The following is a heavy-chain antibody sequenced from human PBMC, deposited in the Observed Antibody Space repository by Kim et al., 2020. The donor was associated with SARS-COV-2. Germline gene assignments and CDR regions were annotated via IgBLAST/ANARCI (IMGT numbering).Heavy chain of an antibody. D-gene: IGHD3-10*01. V-gene: IGHV3-15*01. Sequence: KGRFTISRDDSKNTLDLQMNSLKTEDTAVYYCTTVRITMVRGVTIDAFDIWGQGTMVTVSS. CDR3: TTVRITMVRGVTIDAFDI. J-gene: IGHJ3*02.